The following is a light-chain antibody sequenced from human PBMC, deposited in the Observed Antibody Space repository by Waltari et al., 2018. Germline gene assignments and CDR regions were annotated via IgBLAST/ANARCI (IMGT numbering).Light chain of an antibody. V-gene: IGLV1-44*01. J-gene: IGLJ2*01. CDR3: AVWDNSLNGVV. CDR2: GVN. CDR1: SSQLGRNP. Sequence: QYVLTQPPSASGTPGPRVTISCSGSSSQLGRNPLNWYQHLPGTAPTIPIYGVNRRPSGVPDRFSGSKSGTSASLAISGLQPEDEVDFYCAVWDNSLNGVVFGGGTKLTVL.